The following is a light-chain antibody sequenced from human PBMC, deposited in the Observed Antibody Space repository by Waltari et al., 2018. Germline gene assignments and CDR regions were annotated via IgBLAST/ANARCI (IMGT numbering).Light chain of an antibody. J-gene: IGKJ4*01. CDR3: QQYGSSPLT. CDR2: GAS. CDR1: QSVSSSY. Sequence: EIVLTQSPCPLSLSPGNRAPLSCRPSQSVSSSYLAWYQQKPGQAPRLLIYGASSRATGIPDRFSGSGSGTDFTLTISRLEPEDFAVYYCQQYGSSPLTFGGGTKVEIK. V-gene: IGKV3-20*01.